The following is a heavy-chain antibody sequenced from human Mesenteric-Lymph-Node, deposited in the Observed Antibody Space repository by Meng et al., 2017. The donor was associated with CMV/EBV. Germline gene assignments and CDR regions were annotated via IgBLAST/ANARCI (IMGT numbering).Heavy chain of an antibody. V-gene: IGHV4-59*01. CDR2: IYYSGST. Sequence: GSLRLSCTVSGGSISSYYWSWIRQPPGKGLEWIGYIYYSGSTNYNPSLKSRVTISVDTSKNQFSLKLSSVTAADTAVYYCARNTGATNSYYYYYGMDVWGQGTTVTVSS. J-gene: IGHJ6*02. D-gene: IGHD1-14*01. CDR1: GGSISSYY. CDR3: ARNTGATNSYYYYYGMDV.